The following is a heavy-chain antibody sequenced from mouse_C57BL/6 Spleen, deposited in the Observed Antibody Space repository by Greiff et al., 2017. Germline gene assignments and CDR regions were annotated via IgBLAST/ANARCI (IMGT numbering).Heavy chain of an antibody. J-gene: IGHJ2*01. Sequence: GSDPGPLNPSRSLSPPCPVPAYSIPSGYSWTWIRQFPGNKLEWLGYLSYDGSNNYNPSLKNRISITRDTSKNQFFLKLNSVTTEDTATYYCARGSYGSSYWGQGTTLTVSS. CDR1: AYSIPSGYS. V-gene: IGHV3-6*01. D-gene: IGHD1-1*01. CDR2: LSYDGSN. CDR3: ARGSYGSSY.